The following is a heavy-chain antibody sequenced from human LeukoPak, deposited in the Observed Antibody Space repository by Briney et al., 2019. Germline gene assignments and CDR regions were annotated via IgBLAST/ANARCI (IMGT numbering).Heavy chain of an antibody. Sequence: GGSLRLSCAASGFTFSNYAMSWVRQAPGKGLEWVSVLYSDGNTKYADSVQGRFTISRDNSKNTLYLEMNSLSPDDTAVYYCARGVEPLAANTLAYWGQGTLVTVSS. CDR1: GFTFSNYA. CDR3: ARGVEPLAANTLAY. CDR2: LYSDGNT. V-gene: IGHV3-23*03. D-gene: IGHD1-14*01. J-gene: IGHJ4*02.